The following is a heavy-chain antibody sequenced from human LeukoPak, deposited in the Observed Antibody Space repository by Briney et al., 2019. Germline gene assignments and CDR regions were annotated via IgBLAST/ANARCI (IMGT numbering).Heavy chain of an antibody. CDR3: AKGPPGIVVVTASRH. CDR1: GFTFSSYA. CDR2: ISYDGSNK. V-gene: IGHV3-30*04. D-gene: IGHD2-21*02. J-gene: IGHJ1*01. Sequence: GRSLRLSCAASGFTFSSYAMHWVRQAPGKGLEWVAVISYDGSNKYYADSVKGRFTISRDNSKNTLYLQMNSLRAEDTAVYYCAKGPPGIVVVTASRHWGQGTLVTVSS.